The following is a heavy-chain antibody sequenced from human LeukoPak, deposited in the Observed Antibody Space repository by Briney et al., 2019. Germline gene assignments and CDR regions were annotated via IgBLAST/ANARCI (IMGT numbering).Heavy chain of an antibody. CDR3: AKEFWNEGLGY. V-gene: IGHV3-9*01. Sequence: GGSLRLSCAASGFTFDDYAMHWVRQAPGKGLEWVSGISWNSGSIGYADSVKGRFTISRDNAKNSLYLQMNSLRAEDTALYYCAKEFWNEGLGYWGQGTLVTVSS. D-gene: IGHD1-1*01. CDR1: GFTFDDYA. J-gene: IGHJ4*02. CDR2: ISWNSGSI.